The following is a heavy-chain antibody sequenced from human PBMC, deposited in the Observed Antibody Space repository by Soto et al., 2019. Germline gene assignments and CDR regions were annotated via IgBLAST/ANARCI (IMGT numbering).Heavy chain of an antibody. D-gene: IGHD4-17*01. Sequence: QVQLVESGGGVVQPGRSLRLSCAASGFTFSSYGMHWVRQAPGKGLEWVAVISYDGSNKYYADSVKGRFTISRDNSKNTLYLQMNSLRAEDTAVYYCAKDNFYYGDCAPLDYWGQGTLVTVSS. J-gene: IGHJ4*02. CDR3: AKDNFYYGDCAPLDY. V-gene: IGHV3-30*18. CDR2: ISYDGSNK. CDR1: GFTFSSYG.